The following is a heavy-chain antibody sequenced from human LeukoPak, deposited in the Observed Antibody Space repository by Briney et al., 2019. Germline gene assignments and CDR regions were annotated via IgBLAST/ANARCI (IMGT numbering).Heavy chain of an antibody. Sequence: GGSLRLSCAASGFTVSSSYMSWVRQAPGKGLEWVSVIYSGGSTYYADSVKGRFTISRDNSKNTLYLQMNSLRAEDTAVYYCAKFAGPIAVAGTPDYWGQGTLVTVSS. D-gene: IGHD6-19*01. CDR3: AKFAGPIAVAGTPDY. CDR2: IYSGGST. CDR1: GFTVSSSY. J-gene: IGHJ4*02. V-gene: IGHV3-53*01.